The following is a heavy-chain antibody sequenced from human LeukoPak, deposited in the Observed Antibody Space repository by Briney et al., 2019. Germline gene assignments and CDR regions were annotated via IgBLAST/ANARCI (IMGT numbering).Heavy chain of an antibody. CDR3: ARAHDVGSGWYWFDP. D-gene: IGHD6-19*01. CDR1: GGSISSSSYY. J-gene: IGHJ5*02. CDR2: IYYSGST. V-gene: IGHV4-39*07. Sequence: PSETLSLTCTVSGGSISSSSYYWGWIRQPPGKGLEWIGSIYYSGSTYYNPSLKSRVTISVDTSKNQFSLKLSSVTAADTAVYYCARAHDVGSGWYWFDPWGQGTLVTVSS.